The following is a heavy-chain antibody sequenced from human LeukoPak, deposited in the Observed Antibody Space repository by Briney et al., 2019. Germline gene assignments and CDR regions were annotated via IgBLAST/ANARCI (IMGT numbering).Heavy chain of an antibody. J-gene: IGHJ4*02. CDR1: GGSISSSSNW. D-gene: IGHD1-26*01. Sequence: PSETLSLTCTVSGGSISSSSNWWSWVRQPPGKGLEWIGKIYHSGSTNYNPSLKSRVTISVDKSKNQFSLKLSSVTAADTAVYYCARGAVGWVYYFDYWGQGTLVTVSS. CDR2: IYHSGST. CDR3: ARGAVGWVYYFDY. V-gene: IGHV4-4*02.